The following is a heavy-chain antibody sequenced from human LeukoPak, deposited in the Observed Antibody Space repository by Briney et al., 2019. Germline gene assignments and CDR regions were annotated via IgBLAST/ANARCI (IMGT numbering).Heavy chain of an antibody. CDR2: INPNSGGT. V-gene: IGHV1-2*02. J-gene: IGHJ4*02. D-gene: IGHD3-3*01. CDR1: GYTFTGYY. Sequence: ASXXVSCKASGYTFTGYYMHWVRQAPGQGLEWMGWINPNSGGTNCAQKFKGRVTMTRDTSISTAYMELSRLGSDDTAVYYCARPSVGWSRRDFDYWGQGTLVTVSS. CDR3: ARPSVGWSRRDFDY.